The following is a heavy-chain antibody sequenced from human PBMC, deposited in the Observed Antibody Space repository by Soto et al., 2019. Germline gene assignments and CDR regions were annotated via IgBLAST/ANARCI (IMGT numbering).Heavy chain of an antibody. V-gene: IGHV3-30-3*01. Sequence: QVQLVESGGGVVQPGRSLRLSCAASGFTFSSYAMHWVRQAPGKGLEWVAVISTDGNNEYYADSVKGRFTISRDNSKNTLYLHINSLRTEDTAVYYCARKGESDYWGQGTLVTVSS. D-gene: IGHD1-26*01. CDR3: ARKGESDY. CDR2: ISTDGNNE. CDR1: GFTFSSYA. J-gene: IGHJ4*02.